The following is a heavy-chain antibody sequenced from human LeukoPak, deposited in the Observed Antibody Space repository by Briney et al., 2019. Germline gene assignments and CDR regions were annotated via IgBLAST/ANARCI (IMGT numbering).Heavy chain of an antibody. J-gene: IGHJ4*02. CDR1: GSTFSNYA. V-gene: IGHV3-23*01. CDR3: AKDFVVVPGNVNYFDY. D-gene: IGHD2-21*02. Sequence: GGSLRLSCAASGSTFSNYAMSWVRQAPGKGLEWVSAISGSGDNTYYADSVKGRFTVSRDNSKNTLYVQMKSLRAEDTAVYYCAKDFVVVPGNVNYFDYWGQGTLVTVSS. CDR2: ISGSGDNT.